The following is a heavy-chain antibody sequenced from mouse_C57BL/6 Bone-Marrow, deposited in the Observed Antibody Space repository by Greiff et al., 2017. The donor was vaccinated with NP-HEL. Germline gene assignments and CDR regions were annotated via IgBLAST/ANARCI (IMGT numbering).Heavy chain of an antibody. D-gene: IGHD2-3*01. J-gene: IGHJ3*01. V-gene: IGHV5-4*01. Sequence: EVHLVESGGGLVKPGGSLKLSCAASGFTFSSYAMSWVRQTPEKRLEWVATISDGGSYTYYPDNVKGRFTISRDNAKNNLYLQMSHLKSEDTAMYYCAREDGSWGQGTLVTVSA. CDR1: GFTFSSYA. CDR3: AREDGS. CDR2: ISDGGSYT.